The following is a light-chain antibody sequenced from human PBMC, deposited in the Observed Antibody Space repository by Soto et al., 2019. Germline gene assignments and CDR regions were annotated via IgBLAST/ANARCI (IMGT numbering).Light chain of an antibody. CDR1: QSISSW. Sequence: DIQMTQSPSTLSASVGDRVTITCRASQSISSWLAWYQQKPGKAPNLLIYKASNLDSGVPSRFSGSGSGTEFTLTISSLQPYDFTTTYCQQNDSYSPWTVGQGTKV. CDR2: KAS. J-gene: IGKJ1*01. CDR3: QQNDSYSPWT. V-gene: IGKV1-5*03.